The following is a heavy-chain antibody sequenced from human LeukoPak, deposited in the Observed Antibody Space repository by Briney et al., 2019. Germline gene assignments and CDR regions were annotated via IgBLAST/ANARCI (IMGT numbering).Heavy chain of an antibody. CDR3: AKDTSSSWTADY. V-gene: IGHV3-23*01. Sequence: GSLRLSCAGSGFPFSSHGMNWVRQAPGKGLEWVSGISPGGPTYYADSVKGRFTISRDNSKNTLYLQMNSLRAEDTAVYYCAKDTSSSWTADYWGQGTLVTVSS. CDR2: ISPGGPT. CDR1: GFPFSSHG. D-gene: IGHD6-13*01. J-gene: IGHJ4*02.